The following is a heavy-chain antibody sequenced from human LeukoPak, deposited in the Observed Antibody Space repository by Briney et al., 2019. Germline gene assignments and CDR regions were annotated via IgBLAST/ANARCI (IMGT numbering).Heavy chain of an antibody. CDR1: GGSISSGGYY. CDR2: IYYSGST. J-gene: IGHJ4*02. Sequence: PSETLSLTCTVSGGSISSGGYYWSWIRQHPGKGLEWIGYIYYSGSTYYNPSLKSRVTISVDTSKNQFSLKLSSVTAADTAVYYCAGTLYYSPNTIDYWGKGTLVTVSS. D-gene: IGHD3-16*01. V-gene: IGHV4-31*03. CDR3: AGTLYYSPNTIDY.